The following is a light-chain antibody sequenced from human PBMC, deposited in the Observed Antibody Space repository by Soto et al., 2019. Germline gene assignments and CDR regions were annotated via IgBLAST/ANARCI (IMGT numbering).Light chain of an antibody. J-gene: IGLJ2*01. V-gene: IGLV1-40*01. CDR2: GNT. CDR3: QSYESSLSGWI. Sequence: QSVLTQPPSVSGAPGQRVTISCTGSSSNIGAGYEVHWYQQIPGTAPKLLIYGNTNRPSGVPDRFSASKSGTSASLAITGLQAEDEADYYCQSYESSLSGWIFGGWTKLTVL. CDR1: SSNIGAGYE.